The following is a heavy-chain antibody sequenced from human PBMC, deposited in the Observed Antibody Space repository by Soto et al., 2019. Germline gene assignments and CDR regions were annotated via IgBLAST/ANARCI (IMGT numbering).Heavy chain of an antibody. CDR2: INPNSGGT. Sequence: ASVKVSCKASGYTFTGYYMHWVRQAPGQGLEWMGWINPNSGGTNYAQKFQGWVTMTRDTSISTAYMELSRLRSDDTAVYYCASDRCSSTSCYDAFDIWGQGTMVTVSS. J-gene: IGHJ3*02. V-gene: IGHV1-2*04. CDR1: GYTFTGYY. CDR3: ASDRCSSTSCYDAFDI. D-gene: IGHD2-2*01.